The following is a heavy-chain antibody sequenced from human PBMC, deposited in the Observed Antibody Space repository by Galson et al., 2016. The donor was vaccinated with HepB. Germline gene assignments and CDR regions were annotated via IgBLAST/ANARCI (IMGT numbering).Heavy chain of an antibody. V-gene: IGHV3-21*01. CDR2: ISSSSTYI. Sequence: SLRLSCAASGFTSSSYAMNWVRRAPGKGLEWVAAISSSSTYIHYADSLKGRLTISRDNAQNSVFLQMNSLRVEDTAVYYCAREWGGYSYYMDVWGKGTSVTVSS. CDR3: AREWGGYSYYMDV. J-gene: IGHJ6*03. D-gene: IGHD3-16*01. CDR1: GFTSSSYA.